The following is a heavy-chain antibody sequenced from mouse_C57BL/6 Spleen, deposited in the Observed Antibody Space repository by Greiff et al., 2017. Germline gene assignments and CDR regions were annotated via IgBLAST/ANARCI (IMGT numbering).Heavy chain of an antibody. J-gene: IGHJ1*03. CDR2: SSNKANDYTT. CDR3: ARDADYYGNYDWYFDV. Sequence: EVLLVESGGGLVQSGRSLRLSCATSGFTFSDFYMEWVRQAPGKGLEWIAASSNKANDYTTEYSASVKGRFIVSRDTSQSILYLQMSALRAEDTAIYCCARDADYYGNYDWYFDVWGTGTTVTVSS. D-gene: IGHD2-1*01. V-gene: IGHV7-1*01. CDR1: GFTFSDFY.